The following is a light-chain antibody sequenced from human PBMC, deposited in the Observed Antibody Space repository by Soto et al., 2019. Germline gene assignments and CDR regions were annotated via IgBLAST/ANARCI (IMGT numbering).Light chain of an antibody. CDR1: QGISSS. V-gene: IGKV1-9*01. CDR2: ASS. CDR3: QKLHNFPLT. J-gene: IGKJ5*01. Sequence: DIQMTQSPSTLSGSVGDRVTITCRASQGISSSLAWYQQKPGEASKLLIYASSTLQSRAPSRFSGSGYGTEFTLTISSLQPDDFASYYCQKLHNFPLTFGQGTRLEIK.